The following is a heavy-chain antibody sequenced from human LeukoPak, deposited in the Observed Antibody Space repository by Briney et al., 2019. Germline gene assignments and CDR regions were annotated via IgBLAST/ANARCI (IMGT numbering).Heavy chain of an antibody. Sequence: GGSLRLSCAASGFTFSSYSMNWVRQAPGKGLEWVSAISSSSSYIYYADSVKGRFTISRDNAKKSLYLQMNSLRAEDTAVYYCARDLGGYGDYGTNFDYWGQGTLVAVSS. D-gene: IGHD4-17*01. CDR3: ARDLGGYGDYGTNFDY. CDR1: GFTFSSYS. J-gene: IGHJ4*02. V-gene: IGHV3-21*01. CDR2: ISSSSSYI.